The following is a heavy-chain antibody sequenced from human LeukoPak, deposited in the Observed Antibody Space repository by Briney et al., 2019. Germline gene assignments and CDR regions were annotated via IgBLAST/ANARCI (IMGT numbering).Heavy chain of an antibody. D-gene: IGHD3-10*01. J-gene: IGHJ4*02. CDR2: IKQDGSEK. V-gene: IGHV3-7*03. CDR3: ARDGFGELDY. CDR1: GFTFSSYW. Sequence: GGSLRLSCAVSGFTFSSYWMSWVRQAPGNGLEWVANIKQDGSEKYYVDSVKGRFTISRDNAKNSLYLQMNSLRAEDTAVYYCARDGFGELDYWGQGNLVTVSS.